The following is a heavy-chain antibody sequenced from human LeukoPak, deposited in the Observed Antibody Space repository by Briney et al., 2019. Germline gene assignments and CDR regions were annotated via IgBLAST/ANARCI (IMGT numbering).Heavy chain of an antibody. Sequence: NPSQTLSLTCTVSGGSISSGDYYWSWIRQPPGKGLEWIGYIYYSGSTYYNPSLKSRVTISVDTSKNQFSLKLSSVTAVDTAVYYCARGEVVLRFLEGPGYFDYWGQGTLVTVSS. V-gene: IGHV4-30-4*08. CDR1: GGSISSGDYY. CDR2: IYYSGST. CDR3: ARGEVVLRFLEGPGYFDY. D-gene: IGHD3-3*01. J-gene: IGHJ4*02.